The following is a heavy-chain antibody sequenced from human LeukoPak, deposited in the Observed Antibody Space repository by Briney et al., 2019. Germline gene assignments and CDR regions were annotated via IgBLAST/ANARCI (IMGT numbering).Heavy chain of an antibody. CDR3: ARLSSSWYKEAYDAFDI. J-gene: IGHJ3*02. D-gene: IGHD6-13*01. CDR2: IYYSGST. CDR1: GGSISSSSYY. V-gene: IGHV4-39*07. Sequence: PSETLSLTCTVSGGSISSSSYYWGWIRQPPGKGLEWIGSIYYSGSTYYNPSLKSRVTISVDTSKNQFSLKLSSVTAADTAVYYCARLSSSWYKEAYDAFDIWGQGTMVTVSS.